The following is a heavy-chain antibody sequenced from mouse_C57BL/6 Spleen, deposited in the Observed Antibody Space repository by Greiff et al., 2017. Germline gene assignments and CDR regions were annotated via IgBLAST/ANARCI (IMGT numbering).Heavy chain of an antibody. CDR2: ISSGGDYI. CDR3: TRKGYYYGSSLRDAMDY. Sequence: EVQLVESGEGLVKPGGSLKLSCAASGFTFSSYAMSWVRQTPEKRLEWVAYISSGGDYIYYADNVKGRFTISRDNARTTLYLQMSSLKSEDTAMYYCTRKGYYYGSSLRDAMDYWGQGTSVTVSS. V-gene: IGHV5-9-1*02. CDR1: GFTFSSYA. J-gene: IGHJ4*01. D-gene: IGHD1-1*01.